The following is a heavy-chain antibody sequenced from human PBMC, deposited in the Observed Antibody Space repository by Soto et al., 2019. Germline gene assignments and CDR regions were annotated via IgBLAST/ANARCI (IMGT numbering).Heavy chain of an antibody. D-gene: IGHD3-3*01. CDR2: IYYSGST. CDR1: GGSISSGSYY. CDR3: ARDGIPLYGDFWNNWFDP. V-gene: IGHV4-31*03. J-gene: IGHJ5*02. Sequence: PSETLSLTCTVSGGSISSGSYYWSWIRQHPGKGLEWIGYIYYSGSTYYNPSLKSRVTISVDTSKNQFSLKLSSVTAADTAVYYCARDGIPLYGDFWNNWFDPWGQGTLVTVSS.